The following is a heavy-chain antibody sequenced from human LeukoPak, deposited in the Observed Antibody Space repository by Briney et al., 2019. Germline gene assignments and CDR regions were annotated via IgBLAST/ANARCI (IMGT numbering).Heavy chain of an antibody. D-gene: IGHD5-18*01. Sequence: PGGSLRLSCAASGFTFSSYAMHWVRQAPGKGLEWVAVISYDGSNKYYADSVKGRFTISRDNSKNTLYLQMNSLRAEDTAVYYCARRGYSYGYFVDDYWGQGTLVTVSS. CDR1: GFTFSSYA. CDR2: ISYDGSNK. V-gene: IGHV3-30-3*01. CDR3: ARRGYSYGYFVDDY. J-gene: IGHJ4*02.